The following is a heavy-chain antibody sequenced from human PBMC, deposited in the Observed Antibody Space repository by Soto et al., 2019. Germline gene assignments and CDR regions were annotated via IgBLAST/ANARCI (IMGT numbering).Heavy chain of an antibody. V-gene: IGHV1-69*13. J-gene: IGHJ3*02. Sequence: SVKVSCKASGGTFSSYAISWVRQAPGQGLEWMGGIIPIFGTANYAQKFQGRVTITADESTSTAYMELSSLRSEDTAVYYCERDLGVAGPNDAFDIWGQGTMVTVSS. CDR3: ERDLGVAGPNDAFDI. D-gene: IGHD6-19*01. CDR1: GGTFSSYA. CDR2: IIPIFGTA.